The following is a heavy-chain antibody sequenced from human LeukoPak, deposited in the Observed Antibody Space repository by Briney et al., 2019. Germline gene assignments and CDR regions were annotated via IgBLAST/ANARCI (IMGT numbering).Heavy chain of an antibody. CDR3: AKDRNYYGSGSWYFDY. J-gene: IGHJ4*02. CDR1: GFTFSSYA. D-gene: IGHD3-10*01. V-gene: IGHV3-23*01. CDR2: ISGSGGST. Sequence: GGSLRLSCAASGFTFSSYAMSWVRQAPGKGLEWVSAISGSGGSTYYADSVKGRFTISRDNSKNTLYLQMNSLRAEDTAVYYCAKDRNYYGSGSWYFDYWGQGTLVTVSS.